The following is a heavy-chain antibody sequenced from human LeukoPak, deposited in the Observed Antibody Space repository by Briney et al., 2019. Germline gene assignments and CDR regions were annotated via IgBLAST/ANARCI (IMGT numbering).Heavy chain of an antibody. D-gene: IGHD5-18*01. CDR1: GFTFSSYG. J-gene: IGHJ4*02. V-gene: IGHV3-33*01. Sequence: QPGGSLRLSCAASGFTFSSYGMHWVRQAPGKGLEWVAVIWYDGSNKYYADSVKGRFTISRDNSKNTLYLQMNSLRAEDTAVYHCARTETAMVSFDYWGQGTLVTVSS. CDR3: ARTETAMVSFDY. CDR2: IWYDGSNK.